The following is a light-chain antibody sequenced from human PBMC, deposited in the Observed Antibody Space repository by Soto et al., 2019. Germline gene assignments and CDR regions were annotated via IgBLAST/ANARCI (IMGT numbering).Light chain of an antibody. V-gene: IGKV1-39*01. J-gene: IGKJ2*01. CDR3: QQSDSYPYT. Sequence: DLQMTQSPSSLSLSVGDRVTITCRASQSITNYLNWYQQKPGKAPKLLVYAASSLQSGVPSRFSGNGSGADFPLTISSLQPEDFATYYCQQSDSYPYTFGQGTKLEIK. CDR1: QSITNY. CDR2: AAS.